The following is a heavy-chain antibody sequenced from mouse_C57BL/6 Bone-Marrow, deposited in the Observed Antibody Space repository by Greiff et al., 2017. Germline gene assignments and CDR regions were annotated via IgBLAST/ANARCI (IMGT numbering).Heavy chain of an antibody. Sequence: EVKLVESGGGLVKPGGSLQLSCAASGFTFSSYAMSWVRQTPEKRLEWVATISDGGSYTYYSDNVKGRFTISRDNAKNNLYLQMSHLKSEDTAMYYCARAPYSNYGDYYAMDYWGQGTSVTVSS. CDR1: GFTFSSYA. CDR3: ARAPYSNYGDYYAMDY. V-gene: IGHV5-4*03. D-gene: IGHD2-5*01. CDR2: ISDGGSYT. J-gene: IGHJ4*01.